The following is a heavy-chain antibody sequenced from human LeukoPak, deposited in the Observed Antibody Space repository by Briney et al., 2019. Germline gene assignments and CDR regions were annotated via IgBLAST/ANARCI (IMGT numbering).Heavy chain of an antibody. V-gene: IGHV3-21*01. CDR1: GFSFSNYA. Sequence: GGSLRLSCAGSGFSFSNYAMNWVRQAPGKGLEWVSSISGSSSDIYYADSMKGRLTISRDNAKNSVYLQINSPRAEDTAIYYCARRGYIDSSGYDYWGQGTLVTVSS. D-gene: IGHD3-22*01. J-gene: IGHJ4*02. CDR2: ISGSSSDI. CDR3: ARRGYIDSSGYDY.